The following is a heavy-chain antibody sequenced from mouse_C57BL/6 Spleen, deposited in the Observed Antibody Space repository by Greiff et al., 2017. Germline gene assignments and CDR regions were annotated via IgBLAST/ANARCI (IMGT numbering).Heavy chain of an antibody. CDR2: ISDGGSYT. CDR1: GFTFSSYA. Sequence: DVKLVESGGGLVKPGGSLKLSCAASGFTFSSYAMSWVRQTPEKRLEWVATISDGGSYTYYPDNVKGRFTISRDNAKNNLYLQMSHLKSEDTAMYYCARGDDGPYYYAMDYWGQGTSVTVSS. V-gene: IGHV5-4*03. D-gene: IGHD2-3*01. J-gene: IGHJ4*01. CDR3: ARGDDGPYYYAMDY.